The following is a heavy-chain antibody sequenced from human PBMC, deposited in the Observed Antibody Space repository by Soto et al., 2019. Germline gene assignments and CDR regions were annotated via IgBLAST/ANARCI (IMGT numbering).Heavy chain of an antibody. CDR1: GGSITNYY. D-gene: IGHD3-10*01. J-gene: IGHJ6*02. Sequence: QVQLQESGPGLVKPSETLSLTCTVSGGSITNYYCSWFRQPPGKGLEWIGYIQYYGYSAYNLSLKTRVTNSMDTSKTQFSLMVKSVTATDTAVYYCARHGFGPLHGLVDVWGQGSTVIVSS. V-gene: IGHV4-59*08. CDR3: ARHGFGPLHGLVDV. CDR2: IQYYGYS.